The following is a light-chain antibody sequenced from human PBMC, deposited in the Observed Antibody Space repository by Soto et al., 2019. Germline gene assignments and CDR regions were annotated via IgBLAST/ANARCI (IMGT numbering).Light chain of an antibody. V-gene: IGKV3-15*01. CDR3: QQYNNWPRT. CDR1: QSVSSN. J-gene: IGKJ1*01. Sequence: EIVMTQSPATLSVSPGERATLSSRASQSVSSNLAWYQQKPGQAPRLLIYGASTRATGIPARFSGSGSGTEFTLTISSLQPEDFAVYCCQQYNNWPRTFGQGTKVEIK. CDR2: GAS.